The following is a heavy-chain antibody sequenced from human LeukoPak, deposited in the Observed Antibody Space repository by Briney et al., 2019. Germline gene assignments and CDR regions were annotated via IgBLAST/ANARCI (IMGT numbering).Heavy chain of an antibody. Sequence: PGGSLRLSCVASGLTFRNYGFHWVRQAPGKGLEWVAVIWYDGSNKYYADSVKGRFTISRDNSKNTLYLQMNSLRAEDTAVYYCARAGYYDSSGYGFDYWGQGTLVTVSS. CDR1: GLTFRNYG. V-gene: IGHV3-33*01. J-gene: IGHJ4*02. D-gene: IGHD3-22*01. CDR2: IWYDGSNK. CDR3: ARAGYYDSSGYGFDY.